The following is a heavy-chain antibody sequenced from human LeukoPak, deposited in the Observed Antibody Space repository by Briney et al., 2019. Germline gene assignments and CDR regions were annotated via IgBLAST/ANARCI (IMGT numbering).Heavy chain of an antibody. J-gene: IGHJ4*02. Sequence: PGGSLRLSCAASGFTFSSYWMSWVRQAPGKGLEWVANMKYDGSEKDYVDSVKGRSTISRDNAENSLYLHMDSLRAEDTAVYYCARDIAPAGLFFDYWGRGTLVTVSS. D-gene: IGHD6-13*01. V-gene: IGHV3-7*01. CDR3: ARDIAPAGLFFDY. CDR1: GFTFSSYW. CDR2: MKYDGSEK.